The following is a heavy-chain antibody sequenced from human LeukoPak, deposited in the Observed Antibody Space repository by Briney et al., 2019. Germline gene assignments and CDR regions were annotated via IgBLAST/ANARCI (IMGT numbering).Heavy chain of an antibody. J-gene: IGHJ4*02. CDR3: VAYYYDSSGYSDY. CDR2: IYYSGST. D-gene: IGHD3-22*01. V-gene: IGHV4-39*07. Sequence: PSETLSLTCTVSGGSISSSCYYWGWIRQPPGRGLEWIGSIYYSGSTYYNPSLKSRVTISVDTSKNQFSLKLSSVTAADTAVYYCVAYYYDSSGYSDYWGQGTLVTVS. CDR1: GGSISSSCYY.